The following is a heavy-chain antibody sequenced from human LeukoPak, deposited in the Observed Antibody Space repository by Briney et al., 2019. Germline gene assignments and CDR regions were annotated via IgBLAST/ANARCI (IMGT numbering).Heavy chain of an antibody. CDR2: IYYSGST. J-gene: IGHJ3*02. V-gene: IGHV4-59*01. CDR1: GGSISSYY. CDR3: ARDRGSGWNDAFDI. Sequence: SETLSLTCNVSGGSISSYYWSWIRQPPGKGLEWIGFIYYSGSTNYNPSLKSRVTISVDTSKNQFSLKLSSVSAADTAVYYCARDRGSGWNDAFDIWGQGTMVTVSS. D-gene: IGHD6-19*01.